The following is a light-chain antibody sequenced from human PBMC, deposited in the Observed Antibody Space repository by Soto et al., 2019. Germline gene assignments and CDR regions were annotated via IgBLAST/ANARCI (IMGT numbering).Light chain of an antibody. J-gene: IGKJ1*01. CDR2: DAS. CDR1: QSVGNW. CDR3: QQYNSYPWT. V-gene: IGKV1-5*01. Sequence: IRMTQSPSTQSASVGDRVTITCRASQSVGNWLAWYQQKPGRAPKFLIYDASSLESGVPSRFSGSGSGTEFTLTITSLQPDDFATYYCQQYNSYPWTFGQGTKVDIK.